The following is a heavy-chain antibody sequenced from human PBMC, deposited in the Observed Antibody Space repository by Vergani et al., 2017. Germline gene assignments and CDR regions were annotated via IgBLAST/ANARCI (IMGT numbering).Heavy chain of an antibody. V-gene: IGHV4-34*01. D-gene: IGHD2-15*01. Sequence: QVQLQQWGAGLLKPSETLSLTCAVYGGSFSGYYWSWIRQPPGKGLEWIGEINHSGSTNYNPSLKSRVTISVDTSKNQFSRKLSSVTAADTAVYYCARDGPLGYCSGGSCLNWFDPWGQGTLVTVSS. CDR2: INHSGST. CDR1: GGSFSGYY. J-gene: IGHJ5*02. CDR3: ARDGPLGYCSGGSCLNWFDP.